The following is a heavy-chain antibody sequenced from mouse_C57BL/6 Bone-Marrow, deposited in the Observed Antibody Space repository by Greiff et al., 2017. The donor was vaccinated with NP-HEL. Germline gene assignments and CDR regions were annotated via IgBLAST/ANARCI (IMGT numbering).Heavy chain of an antibody. CDR1: GFSFNTYA. CDR2: IRSKSNNYAT. CDR3: VRRDGSSYGAMDY. V-gene: IGHV10-1*01. J-gene: IGHJ4*01. D-gene: IGHD1-1*01. Sequence: EVQLVESGGGLVQPKGSLKLSCAASGFSFNTYAMNWVRQAPGKGLEWVARIRSKSNNYATYYADSVKDRFTISRDDSESMLYLQTNNLKTEDTAMYYCVRRDGSSYGAMDYWGQGTSVTVSS.